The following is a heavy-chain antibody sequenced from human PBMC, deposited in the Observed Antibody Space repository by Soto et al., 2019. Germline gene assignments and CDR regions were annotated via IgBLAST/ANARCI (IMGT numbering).Heavy chain of an antibody. Sequence: SETLSLTCTVSGGSISSSSYYWGWIRQPPGKGLEWIGCIYYSGSTYYNPSLKSRVTISVDTSKNQFSLKLSSVTAADTAVYYCARVDARDGYNSYYFDYWGQGTLVTVSS. CDR2: IYYSGST. D-gene: IGHD5-12*01. CDR1: GGSISSSSYY. J-gene: IGHJ4*02. V-gene: IGHV4-39*07. CDR3: ARVDARDGYNSYYFDY.